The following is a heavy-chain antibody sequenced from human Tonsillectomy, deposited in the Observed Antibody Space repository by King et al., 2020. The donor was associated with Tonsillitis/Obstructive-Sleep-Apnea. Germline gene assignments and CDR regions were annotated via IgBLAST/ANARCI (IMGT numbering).Heavy chain of an antibody. Sequence: VQLQQWGAGLLKPSETLSLTCAVYGDSFSGYYWSWIRQPPGKGLEWIGEINHSGSTNYNPSLKSRVTISVDTSKNQCSLKLSSVTAADTAVYYCAGYCGSTSCYLPYYSLDVWGKGTTVTVSS. J-gene: IGHJ6*03. V-gene: IGHV4-34*01. CDR3: AGYCGSTSCYLPYYSLDV. CDR1: GDSFSGYY. D-gene: IGHD2-2*03. CDR2: INHSGST.